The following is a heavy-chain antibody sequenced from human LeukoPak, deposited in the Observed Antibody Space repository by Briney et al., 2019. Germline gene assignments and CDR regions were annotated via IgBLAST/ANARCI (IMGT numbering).Heavy chain of an antibody. V-gene: IGHV3-7*01. J-gene: IGHJ6*03. D-gene: IGHD2-2*01. CDR2: IKQDGSEK. Sequence: GGSLRLSCAASGFTFSSYWMSWVRQAPGKGLEWVANIKQDGSEKYYVDSVKGRFTISRDNAKNSLYLQMNSLRVEDTAVYYCARDLYHENYYYHYMDVWGKGTTVTVS. CDR1: GFTFSSYW. CDR3: ARDLYHENYYYHYMDV.